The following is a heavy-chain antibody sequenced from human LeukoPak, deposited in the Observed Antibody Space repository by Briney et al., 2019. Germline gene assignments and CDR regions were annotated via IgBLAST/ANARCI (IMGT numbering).Heavy chain of an antibody. Sequence: ASVKVSCRASGYTFTAYYLHWVRQAPGQGLEWMGWINPYGGATNYAQKFQGRVTITRDTSIATSYMELRSLISDDTAIYYCASEAYCTGDRRYLQRVASCGQGTLVIVSS. D-gene: IGHD2-15*01. CDR1: GYTFTAYY. V-gene: IGHV1-2*02. CDR2: INPYGGAT. CDR3: ASEAYCTGDRRYLQRVAS. J-gene: IGHJ4*02.